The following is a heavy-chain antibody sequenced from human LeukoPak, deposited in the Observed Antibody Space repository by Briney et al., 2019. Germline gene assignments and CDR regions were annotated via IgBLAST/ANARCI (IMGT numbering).Heavy chain of an antibody. CDR1: SASITSSPYF. Sequence: SETLSLTCTVSSASITSSPYFWGWIRQSPGKGLEWIGSISYSGTTYYNPSLKSRVTISVDTSKNQFSLKLSSVTAADTAVYYCARWGSGWYGIIWGQGTLVTVSS. CDR3: ARWGSGWYGII. D-gene: IGHD6-19*01. J-gene: IGHJ4*02. CDR2: ISYSGTT. V-gene: IGHV4-39*01.